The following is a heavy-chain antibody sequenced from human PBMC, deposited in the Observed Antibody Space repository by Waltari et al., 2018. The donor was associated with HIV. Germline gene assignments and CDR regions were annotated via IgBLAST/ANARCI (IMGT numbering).Heavy chain of an antibody. V-gene: IGHV3-30*01. D-gene: IGHD2-15*01. Sequence: QVQLVESGGGLVQPGGSLRLSCAASGFIFRDFAIHWVRQAPGKGREGVAVISRDGSSKDYADSVQGRFTISRDNSKNSLHLHMNSLRPKDTAVYYCAREGIVAAPFDFWGLGTLVTVSS. CDR2: ISRDGSSK. CDR1: GFIFRDFA. J-gene: IGHJ4*02. CDR3: AREGIVAAPFDF.